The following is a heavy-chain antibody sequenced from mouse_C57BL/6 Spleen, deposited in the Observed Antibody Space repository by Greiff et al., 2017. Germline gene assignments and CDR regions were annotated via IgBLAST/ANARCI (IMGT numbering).Heavy chain of an antibody. V-gene: IGHV1-15*01. CDR1: GYTFTDYE. D-gene: IGHD3-2*02. CDR3: TRSGSSGYPY. Sequence: QVQLQQSGAELVRPGASVTLSCKASGYTFTDYEMHWVKQTPVHGLEWIGAIDPETGGTAYNQKFKGKAILTADKSSSTAYMELRSLTSEDSAVYYCTRSGSSGYPYWGQGTLVTVSA. J-gene: IGHJ3*01. CDR2: IDPETGGT.